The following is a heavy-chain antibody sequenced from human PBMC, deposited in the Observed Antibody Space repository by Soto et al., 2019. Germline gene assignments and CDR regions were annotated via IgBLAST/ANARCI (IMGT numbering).Heavy chain of an antibody. Sequence: SETLSLTCTVSGSMRDYDWSWIRQPPGKGLEWIGYIYYSGSTNYNPSLKSRVTISVDTSKNQFSLKLSSVTAADTAVYYCARLYGLDAFDIWGQGTMVTVSS. CDR2: IYYSGST. CDR1: GSMRDYD. CDR3: ARLYGLDAFDI. D-gene: IGHD3-16*02. J-gene: IGHJ3*02. V-gene: IGHV4-59*08.